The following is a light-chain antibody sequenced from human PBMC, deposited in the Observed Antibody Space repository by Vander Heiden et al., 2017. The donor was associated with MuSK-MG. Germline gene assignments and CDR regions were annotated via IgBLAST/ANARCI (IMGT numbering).Light chain of an antibody. CDR2: GKN. V-gene: IGLV3-19*01. Sequence: SSDLTQDPGVSVALGQTVKITCRWDSHRRFSATVYQQKPGQAPIVVLYGKNSRPSGISDRFSGSSSGNSASLTITGAQPEDEADYYCNSRDSSGDHLANVFGPGTKVTV. J-gene: IGLJ1*01. CDR3: NSRDSSGDHLANV. CDR1: SHRRFS.